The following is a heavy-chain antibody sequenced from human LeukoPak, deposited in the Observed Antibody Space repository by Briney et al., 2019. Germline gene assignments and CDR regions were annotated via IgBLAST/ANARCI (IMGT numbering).Heavy chain of an antibody. Sequence: SETLSLTCTVSGGSISSYYWSWIRQPPGKGLEWIGYIYYSGSTNYNPSLKSRVTISVDTSKNQFSLKLSSVTAADTAVYYCARGIVVVPGQLDYWGQGTLVTVSS. CDR2: IYYSGST. CDR3: ARGIVVVPGQLDY. J-gene: IGHJ4*02. D-gene: IGHD2-2*01. V-gene: IGHV4-59*08. CDR1: GGSISSYY.